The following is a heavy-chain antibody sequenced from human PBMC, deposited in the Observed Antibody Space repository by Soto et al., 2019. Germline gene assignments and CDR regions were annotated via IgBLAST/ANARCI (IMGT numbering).Heavy chain of an antibody. CDR3: AVHYYDSSGYHDY. V-gene: IGHV4-34*01. Sequence: WETLSLTCAVYGGSFSGYYWSWIRQPPGKGLEWIGEINHSGSTNYNPSLKSRVTISVDTSKNQFSLKLSSVTAADTAVYYCAVHYYDSSGYHDYWGQGTLVTVS. CDR2: INHSGST. J-gene: IGHJ4*02. CDR1: GGSFSGYY. D-gene: IGHD3-22*01.